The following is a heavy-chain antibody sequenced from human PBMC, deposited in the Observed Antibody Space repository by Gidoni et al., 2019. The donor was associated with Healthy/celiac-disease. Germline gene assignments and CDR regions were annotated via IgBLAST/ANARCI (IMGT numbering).Heavy chain of an antibody. CDR1: GFSLSTSGVG. Sequence: QITLKESGPTLVKPTQTLTLTCTFSGFSLSTSGVGVGWIRQPPGKALEWLALIYWDDDKRYSPSLKSRLTITKDTSKNQVVLTMTNMDPVDTATYYCAHSRWSSYYDISGGFDPWGQGTLVTVSS. V-gene: IGHV2-5*02. J-gene: IGHJ5*02. D-gene: IGHD3-9*01. CDR2: IYWDDDK. CDR3: AHSRWSSYYDISGGFDP.